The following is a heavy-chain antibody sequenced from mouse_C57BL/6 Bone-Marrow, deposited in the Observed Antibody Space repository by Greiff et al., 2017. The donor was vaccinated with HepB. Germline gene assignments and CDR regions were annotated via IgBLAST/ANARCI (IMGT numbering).Heavy chain of an antibody. Sequence: EVKLVESGPGLVKPSQSLSLTCSVTGYSITSGYYWNWIRQFPGNKLEWMGYISYDGSNNYNPSLKNRISITRDTSKNQFFLKLNSVTTEDTATYYCARHYYSNFYFDYWGQGTTLTVSS. V-gene: IGHV3-6*01. D-gene: IGHD2-5*01. J-gene: IGHJ2*01. CDR3: ARHYYSNFYFDY. CDR2: ISYDGSN. CDR1: GYSITSGYY.